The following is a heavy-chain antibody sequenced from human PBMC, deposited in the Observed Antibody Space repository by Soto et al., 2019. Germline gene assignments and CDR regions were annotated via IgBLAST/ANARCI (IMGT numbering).Heavy chain of an antibody. D-gene: IGHD2-15*01. Sequence: QVQLVESGGGLVKPGGSLRLSCAASGFTFSDYYMSWFRQAPGKGLEWVSYISGSSGYTNFAASVKGRFTISRDNAKNSLYLQMNSLRAEDTAVYYCARGLRCSGGSCDRFDYWGQGTLVTVSS. CDR2: ISGSSGYT. J-gene: IGHJ4*02. V-gene: IGHV3-11*05. CDR3: ARGLRCSGGSCDRFDY. CDR1: GFTFSDYY.